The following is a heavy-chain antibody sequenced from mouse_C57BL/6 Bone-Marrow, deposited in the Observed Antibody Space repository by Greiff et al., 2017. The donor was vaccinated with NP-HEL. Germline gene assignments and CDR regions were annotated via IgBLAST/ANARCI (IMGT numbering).Heavy chain of an antibody. Sequence: VQLQQSGAELVRPGTSVKVSCKASGYAFTNYLIEWVKQRPGQGLEWIGVINPGSGGTNYNEKFKGKATLTADKSSSTAYMQLSSLTSEYSAVYFCARDGYYFYYYAMDYWGRGTSVTVSS. CDR3: ARDGYYFYYYAMDY. V-gene: IGHV1-54*01. D-gene: IGHD2-3*01. J-gene: IGHJ4*01. CDR1: GYAFTNYL. CDR2: INPGSGGT.